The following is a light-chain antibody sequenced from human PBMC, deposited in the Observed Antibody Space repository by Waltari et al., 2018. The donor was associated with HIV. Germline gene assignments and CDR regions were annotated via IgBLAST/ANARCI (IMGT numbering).Light chain of an antibody. CDR3: QQYGSSPPLT. J-gene: IGKJ4*01. Sequence: EIVLTQPPGTLSLSPGERATLSCSATQSISGSYSAWYQQKPGQAPRLLIYGATSTDTGIPDRYSGSGSGTDFTLTISRLEPEDFAVYFCQQYGSSPPLTFGGGTKVEIK. CDR1: QSISGSY. V-gene: IGKV3-20*01. CDR2: GAT.